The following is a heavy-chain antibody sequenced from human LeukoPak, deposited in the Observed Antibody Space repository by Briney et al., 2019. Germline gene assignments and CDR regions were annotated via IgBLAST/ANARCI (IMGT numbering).Heavy chain of an antibody. J-gene: IGHJ5*02. Sequence: SETLSLTCTVSGGSISSYYWSWIRQPPGKGLEWIGYIYYSGSTNYNPSLKSRVTISVDTSKNQFSLKLSSVTAADTAVYYCARVRTDIAAAGTLYSWFDPWGQGTLVTVSS. CDR1: GGSISSYY. V-gene: IGHV4-59*01. D-gene: IGHD6-13*01. CDR3: ARVRTDIAAAGTLYSWFDP. CDR2: IYYSGST.